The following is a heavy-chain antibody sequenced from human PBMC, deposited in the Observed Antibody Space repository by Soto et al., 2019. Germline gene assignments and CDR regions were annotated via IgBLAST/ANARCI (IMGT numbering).Heavy chain of an antibody. J-gene: IGHJ4*02. CDR1: GGSITSNY. CDR3: ARQGDGSSRFAFDY. CDR2: IYYSGST. Sequence: SETPSLTYSVSGGSITSNYWSWLRQPPGKGLEWIGYIYYSGSTNYNPSLKSRVTISVDTSKNQFSLKLSSVTAADTAVYYCARQGDGSSRFAFDYWGQGTLVTVS. D-gene: IGHD6-13*01. V-gene: IGHV4-59*01.